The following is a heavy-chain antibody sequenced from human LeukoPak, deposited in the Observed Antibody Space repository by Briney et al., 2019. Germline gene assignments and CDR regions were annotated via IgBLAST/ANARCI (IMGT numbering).Heavy chain of an antibody. D-gene: IGHD6-13*01. CDR3: AKADRSWTGFDY. J-gene: IGHJ4*02. Sequence: GVLRLSCAVSGFTFSSYAMSWVRQAPGKGLEWVSAISGSGGSTYYADSVEGRFTISRDNSKNTLYLQMNSLRAEDTAVYYCAKADRSWTGFDYWGQGTLVTVSS. CDR1: GFTFSSYA. CDR2: ISGSGGST. V-gene: IGHV3-23*01.